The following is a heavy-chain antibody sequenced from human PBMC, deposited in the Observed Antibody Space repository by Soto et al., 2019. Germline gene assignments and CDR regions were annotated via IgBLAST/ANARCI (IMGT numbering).Heavy chain of an antibody. J-gene: IGHJ6*02. CDR3: ARDGRRSSGWYGYYYYGMDV. Sequence: GGSLRLSCAASGFTFSSYSMNWVRQAPGKGLEWVSSISSSSSYIYYADSVKGRFTISRDNAKNSLYLQMNSLRAEDTAVYYCARDGRRSSGWYGYYYYGMDVWGQGTAVTVSS. CDR1: GFTFSSYS. CDR2: ISSSSSYI. D-gene: IGHD6-19*01. V-gene: IGHV3-21*01.